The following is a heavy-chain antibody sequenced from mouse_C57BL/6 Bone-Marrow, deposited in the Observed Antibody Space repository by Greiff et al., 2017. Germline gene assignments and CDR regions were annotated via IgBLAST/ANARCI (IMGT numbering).Heavy chain of an antibody. V-gene: IGHV1-81*01. CDR2: IYPRSGNT. J-gene: IGHJ4*01. D-gene: IGHD1-1*01. Sequence: QVQLQQSGAELARPGASVKLSCKASGYTFTSYGLSWVKQRTGQGLEWIGEIYPRSGNTYYNEKFKGKATLTAEKSSSTAYMELRSLTSEDSAVYFCAREGGSYAMDYWGQGTSVTVSS. CDR1: GYTFTSYG. CDR3: AREGGSYAMDY.